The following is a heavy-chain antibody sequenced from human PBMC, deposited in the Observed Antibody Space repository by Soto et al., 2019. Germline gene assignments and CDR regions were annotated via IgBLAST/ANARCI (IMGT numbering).Heavy chain of an antibody. CDR2: IYSGGYT. D-gene: IGHD3-16*01. Sequence: EVQLVESGGGLIQPGGSLRLSCAVSGFTVSNNYMSWVRQAPGKGLEGVSVIYSGGYTAYGDSVKGRFTISRDNSKTHLNFQMKGLRADDPAVYYGATQGGGGGYWGQGTLVTVSS. CDR3: ATQGGGGGY. CDR1: GFTVSNNY. V-gene: IGHV3-53*01. J-gene: IGHJ4*02.